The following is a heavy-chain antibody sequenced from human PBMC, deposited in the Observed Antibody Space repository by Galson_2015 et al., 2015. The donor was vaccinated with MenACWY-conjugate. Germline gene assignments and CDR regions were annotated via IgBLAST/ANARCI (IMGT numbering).Heavy chain of an antibody. Sequence: SLRLSCAASGFTFSSYGMHWVRQAPGKGLEWVAVISYDGSNKYYADSVKGRFTISRDNSKNTLYLQMNSLRAEDTAVYYCAKDKGGGPEYYGSGSYYYYGMDVWGQGTTVTVSS. D-gene: IGHD3-10*01. CDR2: ISYDGSNK. CDR3: AKDKGGGPEYYGSGSYYYYGMDV. CDR1: GFTFSSYG. V-gene: IGHV3-30*18. J-gene: IGHJ6*02.